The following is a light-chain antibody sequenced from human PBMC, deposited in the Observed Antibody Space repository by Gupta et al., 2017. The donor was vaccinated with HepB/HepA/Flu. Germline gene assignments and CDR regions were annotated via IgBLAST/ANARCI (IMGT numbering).Light chain of an antibody. CDR2: GAS. CDR1: ESISSN. V-gene: IGKV3-15*01. Sequence: DIVMTQSPGILSVSPGERATLSCRASESISSNLAWYQQKPGQAPRLLIYGASTRATGIPARFSGSGSGTEFTLTISSLQSEDFAVYYCQQDNNWPRTFGQGTKVEIK. J-gene: IGKJ1*01. CDR3: QQDNNWPRT.